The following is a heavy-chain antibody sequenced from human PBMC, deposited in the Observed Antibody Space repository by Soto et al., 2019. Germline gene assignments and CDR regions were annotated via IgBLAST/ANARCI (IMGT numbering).Heavy chain of an antibody. V-gene: IGHV3-7*05. CDR1: GFMFSDSW. CDR3: ASGIDP. CDR2: IKPDGSET. J-gene: IGHJ5*02. Sequence: EAQLVESGGDLVQPGGSLRLSCAASGFMFSDSWMNWVRQAPGKGLEWVANIKPDGSETAYVDSVKGRFTISRDNAKKFMDLQMNSLRGDDTAVYYCASGIDPWGQGTLVTVSS.